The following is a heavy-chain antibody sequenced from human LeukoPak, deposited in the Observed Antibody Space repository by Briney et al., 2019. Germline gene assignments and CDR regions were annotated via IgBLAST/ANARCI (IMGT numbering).Heavy chain of an antibody. CDR2: IRQDGSEK. J-gene: IGHJ4*02. CDR1: GFTFSSYW. Sequence: PGGSLRLSCAASGFTFSSYWMSWVRQAPGKGLEWVANIRQDGSEKYYVDSVKGRFTISRDNAKNSLYLQMNSLRAEDTAVYYCARGLPSYDKGLDYWGQGTLVTVSS. D-gene: IGHD3-9*01. V-gene: IGHV3-7*01. CDR3: ARGLPSYDKGLDY.